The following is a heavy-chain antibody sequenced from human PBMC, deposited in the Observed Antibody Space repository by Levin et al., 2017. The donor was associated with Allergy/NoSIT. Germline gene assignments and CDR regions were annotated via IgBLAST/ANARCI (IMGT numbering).Heavy chain of an antibody. CDR1: GFTFSSYT. V-gene: IGHV3-21*01. CDR2: ISSRSDYM. D-gene: IGHD3-22*01. CDR3: ARARYYDSSGYYYLDY. J-gene: IGHJ4*02. Sequence: PGGSLRLSCVASGFTFSSYTMNWVRQAPGKGLEWVSSISSRSDYMFYADSVKGRFTISRDNAENSLYLQMNSLRAEDTAVYYCARARYYDSSGYYYLDYWGQGTLVTVSS.